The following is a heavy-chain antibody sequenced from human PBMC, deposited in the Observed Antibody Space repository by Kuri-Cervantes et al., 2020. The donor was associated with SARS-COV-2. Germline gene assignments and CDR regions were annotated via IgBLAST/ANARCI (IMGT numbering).Heavy chain of an antibody. J-gene: IGHJ3*02. D-gene: IGHD3-22*01. CDR3: ARGYYDSSGYPLGWYFDI. Sequence: GGSLRLSCAASGFTFSSYDMHWVRQATGKGLEWVSAIGTAGDTYYPGSVKGRFTISRENAKNSLYLQMNSLRAGDTAVYYCARGYYDSSGYPLGWYFDIWGQGTMVTVSS. CDR2: IGTAGDT. V-gene: IGHV3-13*04. CDR1: GFTFSSYD.